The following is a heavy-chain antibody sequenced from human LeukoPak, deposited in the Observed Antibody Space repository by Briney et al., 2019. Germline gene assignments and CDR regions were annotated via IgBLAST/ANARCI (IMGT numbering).Heavy chain of an antibody. J-gene: IGHJ4*02. CDR1: GFSFSGSG. D-gene: IGHD4-23*01. CDR3: TSNSDYGGAGYGY. V-gene: IGHV3-73*01. Sequence: PGGSLRLSCAASGFSFSGSGMYWVRQAAGKGLEWVGRIRTKTNGYATTYAASVKGSFTISRDDSKNTAYLQMNSLKTEDTAVYYCTSNSDYGGAGYGYWGQGTLVTVSS. CDR2: IRTKTNGYAT.